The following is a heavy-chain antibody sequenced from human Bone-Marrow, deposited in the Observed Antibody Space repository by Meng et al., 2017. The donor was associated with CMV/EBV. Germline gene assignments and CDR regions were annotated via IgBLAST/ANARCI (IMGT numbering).Heavy chain of an antibody. J-gene: IGHJ6*02. Sequence: GESLKISCVASGFTFSSYTINWVRQAPGKGLEWVASISSTTSYIFYADSVKGRFTISRDNAKNSLYLQMNSLRAEDTAVYYCARDRFSPLEWLLYSGYYYGMDVWGQGTTVTFSS. D-gene: IGHD3-3*01. CDR2: ISSTTSYI. CDR3: ARDRFSPLEWLLYSGYYYGMDV. V-gene: IGHV3-21*01. CDR1: GFTFSSYT.